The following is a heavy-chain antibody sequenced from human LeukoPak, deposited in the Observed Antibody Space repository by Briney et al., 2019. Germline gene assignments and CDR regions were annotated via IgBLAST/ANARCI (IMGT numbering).Heavy chain of an antibody. Sequence: SETLPLTCTVSGGSISSYYWSWIRQPPGKGLEWIGYIYYSGSTNYNPSLKSRVTISVDTSKNQFSLKLSSVTAADTAVYYCARDYYDSSGYLYAFDIWGQGTMVTVSS. CDR1: GGSISSYY. V-gene: IGHV4-59*01. CDR3: ARDYYDSSGYLYAFDI. D-gene: IGHD3-22*01. J-gene: IGHJ3*02. CDR2: IYYSGST.